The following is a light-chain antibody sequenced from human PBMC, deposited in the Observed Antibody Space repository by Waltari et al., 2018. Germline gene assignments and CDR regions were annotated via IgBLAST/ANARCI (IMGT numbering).Light chain of an antibody. CDR1: NIGSKS. Sequence: SYVLTQPHSVSVAPGKTARITCGGNNIGSKSVHWYQQKPGQAPVLVIYYDSDWPSGIPERFSGSNSGNTATLTISRVEAGDEADYYCQVWDSSSDHVVFGGGTKLTVL. J-gene: IGLJ2*01. CDR2: YDS. V-gene: IGLV3-21*04. CDR3: QVWDSSSDHVV.